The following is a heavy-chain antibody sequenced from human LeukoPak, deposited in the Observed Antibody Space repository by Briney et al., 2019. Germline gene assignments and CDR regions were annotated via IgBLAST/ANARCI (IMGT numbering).Heavy chain of an antibody. V-gene: IGHV3-7*01. D-gene: IGHD2-15*01. Sequence: QAGGSLRLSCAASGFTFSSYAMSWVRQAPGKGLEWVANIKQDGSERYYVDSVKGRFIISRDNAENSLYLQINSLRAEDTAVYFCARPYCSGGTCHSPPDYWGQGTLVTVSS. CDR1: GFTFSSYA. CDR3: ARPYCSGGTCHSPPDY. J-gene: IGHJ4*02. CDR2: IKQDGSER.